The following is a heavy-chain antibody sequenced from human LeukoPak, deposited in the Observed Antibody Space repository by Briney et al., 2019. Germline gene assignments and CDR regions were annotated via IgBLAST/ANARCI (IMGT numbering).Heavy chain of an antibody. CDR3: TRVEGGYYYGSGSYYNF. Sequence: GGSLRLSCTASGFTFGDYAMSWVRQAPGKGLEWVGFISSKAYGGTTEYAASVKGRFTISRDDSKSIAYLQMNSLKTEDTAVYYCTRVEGGYYYGSGSYYNFWGQGTLVTVSS. CDR1: GFTFGDYA. CDR2: ISSKAYGGTT. V-gene: IGHV3-49*04. D-gene: IGHD3-10*01. J-gene: IGHJ4*02.